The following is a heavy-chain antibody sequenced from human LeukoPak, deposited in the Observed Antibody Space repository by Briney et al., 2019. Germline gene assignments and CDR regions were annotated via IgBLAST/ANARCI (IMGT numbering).Heavy chain of an antibody. Sequence: GGSLRLSCAASGFTFSSYAMSWVRQAPGKGLEWVSAISGSGGSTYYADSVKGRFTISRDNSKNTLYLQMNSLRAEDTAVYYCARTYSSGWGTDYWGQGTLVTVSS. J-gene: IGHJ4*02. CDR2: ISGSGGST. V-gene: IGHV3-23*01. CDR3: ARTYSSGWGTDY. CDR1: GFTFSSYA. D-gene: IGHD6-19*01.